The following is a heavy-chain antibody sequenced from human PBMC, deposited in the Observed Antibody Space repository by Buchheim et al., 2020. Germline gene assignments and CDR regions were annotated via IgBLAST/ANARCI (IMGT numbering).Heavy chain of an antibody. CDR1: GFTFSSYD. D-gene: IGHD3-10*01. CDR3: ATDLLLGRPDYLDH. J-gene: IGHJ4*02. V-gene: IGHV3-30-3*02. Sequence: QVQLVESGGGVVQPGRSLRLSCAASGFTFSSYDVHWVRQGPGKGLEWLAVTSTDGNSYFHADSVLGRFTISRDNFRNTVYLQMNGLRGEDTAVYYCATDLLLGRPDYLDHWGQGTL. CDR2: TSTDGNSY.